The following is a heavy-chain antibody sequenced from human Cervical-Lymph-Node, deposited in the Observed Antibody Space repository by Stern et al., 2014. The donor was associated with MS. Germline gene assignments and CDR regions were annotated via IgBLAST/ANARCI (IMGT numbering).Heavy chain of an antibody. CDR1: GDSISSSDNY. CDR2: IYYSGSA. Sequence: QLQLQESGPGLVKPSETLSLTCSVSGDSISSSDNYWGWFRQPPGKGLEWIGTIYYSGSAYYAPSLKSRVTISGETSKNQLSLKLIAVTAGDTAVYYCARGTSSWLQGWFDPWGQGTLVTVSA. D-gene: IGHD6-13*01. V-gene: IGHV4-39*01. J-gene: IGHJ5*02. CDR3: ARGTSSWLQGWFDP.